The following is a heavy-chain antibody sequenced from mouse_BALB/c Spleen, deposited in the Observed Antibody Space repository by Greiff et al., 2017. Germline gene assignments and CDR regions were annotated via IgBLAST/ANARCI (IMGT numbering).Heavy chain of an antibody. CDR3: TLYYGNYDWFAY. V-gene: IGHV6-6*02. D-gene: IGHD2-1*01. J-gene: IGHJ3*01. Sequence: EVKVVESGGGLVQPGGSMKLSCVASGFTFSSYWMSWVRQSPEKGLEWVAEIRLKSDNYATHYAESVKGKFTISRDDSKSRLYLQMNSLRAEDTGIYYCTLYYGNYDWFAYWGQGTLVTVSA. CDR2: IRLKSDNYAT. CDR1: GFTFSSYW.